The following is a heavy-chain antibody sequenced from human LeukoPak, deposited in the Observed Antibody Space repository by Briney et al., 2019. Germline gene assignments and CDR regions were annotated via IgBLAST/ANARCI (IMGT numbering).Heavy chain of an antibody. D-gene: IGHD3-10*01. Sequence: SVKVSCKASGGTFSRYAISWVRQAPGQGLEWMGRIIPILGIANYAQKFQGRVTITADKSTSTAYMELSSLRSEDTAVYYCASVAGSGSYHQNWFDPWGQGTLVTVSS. CDR1: GGTFSRYA. V-gene: IGHV1-69*04. CDR3: ASVAGSGSYHQNWFDP. CDR2: IIPILGIA. J-gene: IGHJ5*02.